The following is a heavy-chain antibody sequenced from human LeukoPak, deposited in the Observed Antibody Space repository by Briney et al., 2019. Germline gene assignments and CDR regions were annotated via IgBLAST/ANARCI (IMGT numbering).Heavy chain of an antibody. CDR2: ISASGRDT. CDR3: ARAADYDILTGYYKNVGEGFDY. Sequence: GGSLRLSCAASGFTFSDYYMSWIRQAPGKGLEWISYISASGRDTYYADSVKGRFTTSRDNAKNSLYLQMNSLRAEDTAVYYCARAADYDILTGYYKNVGEGFDYWGQGTLVTVSS. V-gene: IGHV3-11*05. CDR1: GFTFSDYY. D-gene: IGHD3-9*01. J-gene: IGHJ4*02.